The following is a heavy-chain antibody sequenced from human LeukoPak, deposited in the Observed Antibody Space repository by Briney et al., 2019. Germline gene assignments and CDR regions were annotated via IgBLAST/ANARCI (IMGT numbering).Heavy chain of an antibody. CDR3: ARVLRYCSGDNCYSGGLGYMDV. V-gene: IGHV3-11*01. Sequence: GGSLRLSCAASGFTFSDYNMRWIRQAPGKGLEWVSSISRSGSTKYYADSVKGRFTISRDNAKNSLFLQMNSLRAEDTAVYYCARVLRYCSGDNCYSGGLGYMDVWGKGTTVTISS. D-gene: IGHD2-15*01. J-gene: IGHJ6*03. CDR2: ISRSGSTK. CDR1: GFTFSDYN.